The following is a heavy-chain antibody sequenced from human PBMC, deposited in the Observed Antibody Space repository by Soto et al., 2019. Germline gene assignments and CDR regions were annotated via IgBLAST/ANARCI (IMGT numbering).Heavy chain of an antibody. Sequence: QVQLVESGGGVVQPGGSLRLSCTASGFTFTTFGIHWVRQAPGMGLEWVALISYDGHNKYYSDSVKGRFTISRDNYKNTLSLQMNSLRAEDTAVYYCAKDLQAYGDYNYYYYGMDVWGQGTTVSVSS. J-gene: IGHJ6*02. V-gene: IGHV3-30*18. CDR2: ISYDGHNK. CDR3: AKDLQAYGDYNYYYYGMDV. CDR1: GFTFTTFG. D-gene: IGHD4-17*01.